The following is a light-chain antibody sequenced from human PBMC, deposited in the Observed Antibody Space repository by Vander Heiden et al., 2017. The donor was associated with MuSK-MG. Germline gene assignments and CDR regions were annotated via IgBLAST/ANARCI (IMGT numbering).Light chain of an antibody. CDR3: QSYDSSLSGSV. CDR1: SSNIGAGYD. Sequence: QSVLTQPHSVSGAPGQRVTICCTGSSSNIGAGYDVHWYQQLPGTAPNLLMYGNSNRPSGGPDRCSGSKSGTSASPATTGLQAEDEADYYCQSYDSSLSGSVFGGGTKLTVL. V-gene: IGLV1-40*01. CDR2: GNS. J-gene: IGLJ2*01.